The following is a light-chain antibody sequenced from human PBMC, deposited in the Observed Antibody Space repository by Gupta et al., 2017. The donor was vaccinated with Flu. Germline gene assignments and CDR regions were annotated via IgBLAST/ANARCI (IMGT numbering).Light chain of an antibody. Sequence: PLPPSVSSRVTSQCRLSNDGKTYLYWYLQKPGKPPQLLIYEDSNLLSGVPARFIGSGSGTDFTLKISRVEAEDVGVYYCMQSIKLPRTFGQGTKLEIK. CDR2: EDS. J-gene: IGKJ2*01. V-gene: IGKV2D-29*01. CDR1: QCRLSNDGKTY. CDR3: MQSIKLPRT.